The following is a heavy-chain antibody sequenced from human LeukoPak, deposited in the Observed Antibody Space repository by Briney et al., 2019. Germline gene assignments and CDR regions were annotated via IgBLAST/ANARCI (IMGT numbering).Heavy chain of an antibody. CDR3: VRGSGSSTWLDP. D-gene: IGHD3-10*01. CDR2: IYPGDSDT. CDR1: GYSFTSYW. Sequence: GESLKISCKGSGYSFTSYWIGWVRQMPGKGLEWMGHIYPGDSDTKYSPSFEGHVTMSVDRSISAAYLQWSSLNASDTAMYYCVRGSGSSTWLDPWGQGTLVTVSS. V-gene: IGHV5-51*01. J-gene: IGHJ5*02.